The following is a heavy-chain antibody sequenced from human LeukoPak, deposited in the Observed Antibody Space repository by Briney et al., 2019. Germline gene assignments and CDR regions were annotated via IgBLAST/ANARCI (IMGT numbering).Heavy chain of an antibody. V-gene: IGHV4-34*01. Sequence: SETLSLTCAVYGGSFSGYYWSWIRQPPGKGLEWIGEINHSGGTNYNPSLKSRVTISVDTSKNQFSLKLSSVTAADTAVYYCARVGQRDFWSGYSNWFDPWGQGTLVTVSS. D-gene: IGHD3-3*01. CDR1: GGSFSGYY. J-gene: IGHJ5*02. CDR2: INHSGGT. CDR3: ARVGQRDFWSGYSNWFDP.